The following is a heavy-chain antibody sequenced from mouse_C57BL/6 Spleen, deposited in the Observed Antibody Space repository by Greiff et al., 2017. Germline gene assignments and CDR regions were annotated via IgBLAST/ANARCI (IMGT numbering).Heavy chain of an antibody. Sequence: VQLQQPGAELVKPGASVKLSCKASGYTFTSYWMHWVKQRPGQGLEWIGMIHPNSGSTNYNEKFKSKATLTVDKSSSTAYLQRSSLTSEDSAVYYCARWGGSSYWYFDVWGTGTTVTVSS. CDR3: ARWGGSSYWYFDV. CDR1: GYTFTSYW. CDR2: IHPNSGST. J-gene: IGHJ1*03. V-gene: IGHV1-64*01. D-gene: IGHD1-1*01.